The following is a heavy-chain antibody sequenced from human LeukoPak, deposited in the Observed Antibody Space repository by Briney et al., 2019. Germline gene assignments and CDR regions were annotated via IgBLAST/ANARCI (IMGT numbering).Heavy chain of an antibody. CDR1: GYTFTGYY. CDR2: INPNSGGT. D-gene: IGHD4-11*01. J-gene: IGHJ1*01. CDR3: ARDLRGQYSTPGARPFRP. V-gene: IGHV1-2*02. Sequence: GASVKVSCKASGYTFTGYYLHWVRQAPGQGREWMGGINPNSGGTNYAQKFQGRVTMTRNTAISTAYLELSRQTCDYAAVEYCARDLRGQYSTPGARPFRPWGQGTLVTLSS.